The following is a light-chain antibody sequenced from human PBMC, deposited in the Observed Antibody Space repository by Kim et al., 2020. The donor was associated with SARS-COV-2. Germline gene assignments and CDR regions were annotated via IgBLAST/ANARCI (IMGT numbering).Light chain of an antibody. CDR3: QSYDSSLSGRRV. Sequence: QSVLTQPPSVSGAPGQRVTISCTGSSSNIGAGYDVHWYQQLPGRAPKLLIYGNNNRPSGVPDRFSGSKSGTSASLAITGLQAEDEADYYCQSYDSSLSGRRVFGGATQLTVL. V-gene: IGLV1-40*01. CDR1: SSNIGAGYD. J-gene: IGLJ2*01. CDR2: GNN.